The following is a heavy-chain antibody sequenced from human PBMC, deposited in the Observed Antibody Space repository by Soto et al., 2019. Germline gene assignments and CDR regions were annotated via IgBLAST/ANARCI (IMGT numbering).Heavy chain of an antibody. J-gene: IGHJ4*02. D-gene: IGHD5-12*01. CDR1: GFTFSSYW. V-gene: IGHV3-7*01. CDR3: ARGGSGYDWEGFDY. Sequence: GGSLRLSCAASGFTFSSYWMSWVRQAPGKGLEWVANIKQDGSEKYYVDSVKGRFTISRDNAKNSLYLQMNSLRAEDTAVYYGARGGSGYDWEGFDYWGQGTLVTVSS. CDR2: IKQDGSEK.